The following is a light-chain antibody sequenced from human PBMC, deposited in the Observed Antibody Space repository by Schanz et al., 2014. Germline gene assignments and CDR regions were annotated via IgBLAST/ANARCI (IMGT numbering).Light chain of an antibody. J-gene: IGKJ4*01. CDR1: QDISNY. Sequence: DIQMTQSPSSLSASVGDRVTITCQASQDISNYLNWYQQKPGKAPKLLIYDASNLETGVPSRFSGSGSGTDFTLTISSLQPEDVATYYCQQAISFPVTFGGGTKVEI. V-gene: IGKV1-33*01. CDR2: DAS. CDR3: QQAISFPVT.